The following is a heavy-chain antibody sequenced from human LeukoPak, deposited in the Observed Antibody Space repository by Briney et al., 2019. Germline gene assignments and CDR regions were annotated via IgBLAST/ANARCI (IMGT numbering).Heavy chain of an antibody. J-gene: IGHJ4*02. CDR2: IYFSGST. Sequence: SETLSLTCTVSGGSINNYYWSWIRQLPGKGLEWIGYIYFSGSTNYNPSLKSRVTISIDTSKNQFSLKLSSVTAADTAVYYCARGYYDSSGYWLSYFDYWGQGTLVTVSS. V-gene: IGHV4-59*01. CDR1: GGSINNYY. D-gene: IGHD3-22*01. CDR3: ARGYYDSSGYWLSYFDY.